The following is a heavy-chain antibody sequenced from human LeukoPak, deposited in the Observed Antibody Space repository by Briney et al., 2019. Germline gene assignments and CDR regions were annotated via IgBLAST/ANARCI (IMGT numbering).Heavy chain of an antibody. J-gene: IGHJ4*02. V-gene: IGHV3-23*01. D-gene: IGHD4-17*01. Sequence: PGGPLRLSCAASGFTFSSYAVSWVRQAPGKGLEWVSAISGSGGSTYYADSVRGRFTISRDNSENTLYLQMNSLRAEDTAVYYCAKDLATVTTGGYWGQGTLVTVSS. CDR2: ISGSGGST. CDR1: GFTFSSYA. CDR3: AKDLATVTTGGY.